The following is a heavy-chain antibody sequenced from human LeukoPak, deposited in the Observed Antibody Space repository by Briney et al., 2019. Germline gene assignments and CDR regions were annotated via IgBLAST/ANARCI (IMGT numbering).Heavy chain of an antibody. D-gene: IGHD3-3*01. CDR1: GGTFSSYT. CDR2: IIPILGIA. V-gene: IGHV1-69*04. CDR3: ARDMEVGVVIIRVDAFDI. Sequence: SVKVSCKASGGTFSSYTISWVRQAPGQGLEWMGRIIPILGIANYAQKFQGRVTTTADKCTSTAYMELSSLRSEDTAVYYCARDMEVGVVIIRVDAFDIWGQGTMVTVSS. J-gene: IGHJ3*02.